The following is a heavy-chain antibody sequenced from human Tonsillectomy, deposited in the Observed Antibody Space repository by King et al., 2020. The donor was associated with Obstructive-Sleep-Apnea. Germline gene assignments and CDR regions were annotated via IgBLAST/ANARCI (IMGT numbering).Heavy chain of an antibody. CDR1: GGSISSYY. D-gene: IGHD3-22*01. J-gene: IGHJ4*02. V-gene: IGHV4-59*08. CDR3: ARSLDSSGYYYTNY. CDR2: ISYSGST. Sequence: QLQESGPGLVKPSETLSLTCTVSGGSISSYYWSWIRQPPGKGLEWIGYISYSGSTNYNPSLRSRVTISVDTSKNQFSLKLSSVTAVDTAVYYCARSLDSSGYYYTNYWGQGTLVTVSS.